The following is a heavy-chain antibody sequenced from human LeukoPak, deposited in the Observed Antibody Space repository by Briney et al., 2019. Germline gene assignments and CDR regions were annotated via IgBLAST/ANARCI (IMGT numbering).Heavy chain of an antibody. CDR3: AKDSLGSSSKNWFDP. Sequence: GGSLRLSCAASGFTFSSYAMSWVRQAPGKGLEWVSAISGSGGSTYYADSVKGRFTISRDNSKNTLYLQMNSLRAEDTAVYYCAKDSLGSSSKNWFDPWGQGTLVTVSS. J-gene: IGHJ5*02. D-gene: IGHD6-13*01. CDR1: GFTFSSYA. CDR2: ISGSGGST. V-gene: IGHV3-23*01.